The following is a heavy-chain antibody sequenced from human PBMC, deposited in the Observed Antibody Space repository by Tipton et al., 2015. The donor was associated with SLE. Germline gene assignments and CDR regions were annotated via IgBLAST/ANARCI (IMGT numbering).Heavy chain of an antibody. Sequence: TLSLTCTVSGGSISSGGYYWGWIRQPPGKGLEWIGNIHHSGSTYYNPSLKSRVTISVDTSKNQFSLKLNSVTAADTAVYYCARDPRGYSNSEDWGRGTLVTVSS. CDR3: ARDPRGYSNSED. CDR1: GGSISSGGYY. J-gene: IGHJ4*02. CDR2: IHHSGST. D-gene: IGHD6-6*01. V-gene: IGHV4-39*07.